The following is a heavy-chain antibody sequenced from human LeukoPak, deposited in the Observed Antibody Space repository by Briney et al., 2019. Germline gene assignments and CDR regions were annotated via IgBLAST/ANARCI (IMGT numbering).Heavy chain of an antibody. Sequence: GGSLRLSCVASGFTFSSYWMHWVRQAPGKGLVWVSRIKSDGSSTSYADSVKGRFTISRDNAKNTLYLQMNSLRAEDTAVYYCARTYYYDSSGYNSVGYWGQGTLVTVSS. V-gene: IGHV3-74*01. CDR1: GFTFSSYW. CDR2: IKSDGSST. J-gene: IGHJ4*02. D-gene: IGHD3-22*01. CDR3: ARTYYYDSSGYNSVGY.